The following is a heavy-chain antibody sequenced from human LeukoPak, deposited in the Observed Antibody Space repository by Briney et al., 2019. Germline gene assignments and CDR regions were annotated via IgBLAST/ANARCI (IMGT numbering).Heavy chain of an antibody. CDR1: GGTFSSYA. CDR2: IIPIFGIA. Sequence: SVKVSCKASGGTFSSYAISWVRQAPGQGLEWMGRIIPIFGIANYAQKFQGRVTITADESTSTAYMELSSLRSEDTAVYYCARDPEYGSGSFEVDYWGQGTLVTVSS. D-gene: IGHD3-10*01. J-gene: IGHJ4*02. CDR3: ARDPEYGSGSFEVDY. V-gene: IGHV1-69*13.